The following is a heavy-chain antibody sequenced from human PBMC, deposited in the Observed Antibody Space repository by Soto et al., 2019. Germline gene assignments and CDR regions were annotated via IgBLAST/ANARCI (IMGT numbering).Heavy chain of an antibody. V-gene: IGHV4-30-4*01. J-gene: IGHJ4*02. CDR2: IYFSGTT. D-gene: IGHD5-12*01. CDR3: ASTTRGYSGH. CDR1: GGSISSGDYY. Sequence: SETLSITLTVSGGSISSGDYYWSWIRQPPGKGLEWIGYIYFSGTTDYNPSLKSRITISVDTSKNQFSLKLSSVTVADTAVYYCASTTRGYSGHWGQGTLVTVSS.